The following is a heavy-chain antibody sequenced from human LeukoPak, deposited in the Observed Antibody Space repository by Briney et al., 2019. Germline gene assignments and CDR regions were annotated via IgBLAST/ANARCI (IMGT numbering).Heavy chain of an antibody. V-gene: IGHV1-3*01. CDR3: ARDLAVAGSRDAFDI. J-gene: IGHJ3*02. Sequence: ASVKVSCKASGYTFTSYAIHWVRQAPGQRLEWMGWVDAGNGDTKYSQKLQGRVTITRDTSASTVYMELRSLRSEDTALYYCARDLAVAGSRDAFDIWGQGTMVTVSS. CDR1: GYTFTSYA. CDR2: VDAGNGDT. D-gene: IGHD6-19*01.